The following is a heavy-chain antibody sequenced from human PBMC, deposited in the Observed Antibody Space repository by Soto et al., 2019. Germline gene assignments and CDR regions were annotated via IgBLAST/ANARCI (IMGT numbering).Heavy chain of an antibody. V-gene: IGHV3-23*01. Sequence: GRSLRLSCAASGFTFSSYAMSWVRQAPGKGLEWVSAISGSGGSTYYADSVKGRFTISRDNSKNTLCLQMNSLRAEDTAVYSCAKDYYDSSGYSGPYYYFGMDVWGQGTTVPVSS. CDR3: AKDYYDSSGYSGPYYYFGMDV. CDR2: ISGSGGST. CDR1: GFTFSSYA. D-gene: IGHD3-22*01. J-gene: IGHJ6*02.